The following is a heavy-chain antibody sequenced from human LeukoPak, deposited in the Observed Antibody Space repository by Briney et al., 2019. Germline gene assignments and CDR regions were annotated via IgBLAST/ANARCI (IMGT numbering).Heavy chain of an antibody. J-gene: IGHJ4*01. CDR1: GFTFTSYW. CDR2: IRQDGGER. Sequence: GGSLRLSCAVSGFTFTSYWMKWVRQAPGKGLEWVASIRQDGGERSYVDSVKGRFTISRDNTKKSLYLQMSSLRAEDTAVYYCARDGTAAGLYFDFWGQGTLVTVSS. CDR3: ARDGTAAGLYFDF. V-gene: IGHV3-7*01. D-gene: IGHD6-13*01.